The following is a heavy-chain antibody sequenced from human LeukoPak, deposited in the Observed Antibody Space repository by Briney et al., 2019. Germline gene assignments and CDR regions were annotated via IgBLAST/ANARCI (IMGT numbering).Heavy chain of an antibody. Sequence: GGSLRLSCAASRFIVSSKYMSWVRQAPGKGLEWVSVIHSGGSAYYADSVKGRFTISRDNSKNTLYLQMNSLRAEDTAVYYCARIDYGDYYWGQGTLVTVSS. CDR1: RFIVSSKY. D-gene: IGHD4-17*01. V-gene: IGHV3-66*01. J-gene: IGHJ4*02. CDR3: ARIDYGDYY. CDR2: IHSGGSA.